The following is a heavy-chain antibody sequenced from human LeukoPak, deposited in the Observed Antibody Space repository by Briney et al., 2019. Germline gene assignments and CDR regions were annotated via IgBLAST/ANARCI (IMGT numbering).Heavy chain of an antibody. V-gene: IGHV1-2*02. D-gene: IGHD6-13*01. CDR3: ASSSDSSSSFGAY. Sequence: ASVKVSCKASGYTFTGYYMHWVRQAPGQGLEWMGWINPNSGGTIYAQKFQGRVTMTRDTSISTAYMELSRLRSDDTAVYYCASSSDSSSSFGAYWGQGTLVTVSS. J-gene: IGHJ4*02. CDR1: GYTFTGYY. CDR2: INPNSGGT.